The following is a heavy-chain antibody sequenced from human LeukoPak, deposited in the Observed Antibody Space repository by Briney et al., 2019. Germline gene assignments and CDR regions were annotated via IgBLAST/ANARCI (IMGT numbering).Heavy chain of an antibody. CDR2: IKSKTDGGTI. D-gene: IGHD2-8*01. CDR1: GFTFSNAW. V-gene: IGHV3-15*01. Sequence: PRGSLRLSCAASGFTFSNAWMSWVRQAPGKGREWVGLIKSKTDGGTIDYAAPVKGRFTISRDDSKNTLYLQMNSLKTADTAVYYCTVSGYCTNGVCSTLYYWGQGTLVTVSS. CDR3: TVSGYCTNGVCSTLYY. J-gene: IGHJ4*02.